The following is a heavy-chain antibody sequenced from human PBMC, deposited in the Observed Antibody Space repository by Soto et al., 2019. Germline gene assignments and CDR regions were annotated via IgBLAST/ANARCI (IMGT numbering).Heavy chain of an antibody. D-gene: IGHD5-18*01. V-gene: IGHV3-30-3*01. Sequence: QVQLVESGGGVVQPGRSLRLSCAASGFTFSSYAMHWVLQAPGKGLEWVAVISYDGSNKYYADSVKGRFTISRDNSKNMLYMQMNSLRAENTDVYYCARDRGRSRGYIYGRTYYYYYGMDVWGQGTTVTVSS. J-gene: IGHJ6*02. CDR3: ARDRGRSRGYIYGRTYYYYYGMDV. CDR2: ISYDGSNK. CDR1: GFTFSSYA.